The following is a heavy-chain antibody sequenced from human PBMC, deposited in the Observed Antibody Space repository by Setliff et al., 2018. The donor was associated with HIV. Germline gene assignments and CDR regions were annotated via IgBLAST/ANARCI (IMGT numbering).Heavy chain of an antibody. V-gene: IGHV4-59*08. Sequence: PSETLSLTCTVSGGSISDYYWSWIRQPPGKGLEWIGYIYYGRSSKYNPSLESRVTISGDTSKNQFSLKLNSVTAADTAIYYCALIRSGYDFAFDIWGQGTMVTVSS. CDR1: GGSISDYY. CDR3: ALIRSGYDFAFDI. CDR2: IYYGRSS. D-gene: IGHD5-12*01. J-gene: IGHJ3*02.